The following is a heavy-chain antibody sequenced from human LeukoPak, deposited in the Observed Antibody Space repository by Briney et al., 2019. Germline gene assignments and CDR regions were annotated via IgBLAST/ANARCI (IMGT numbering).Heavy chain of an antibody. CDR1: GGSISSGGHY. CDR2: IHTTGGT. J-gene: IGHJ6*03. V-gene: IGHV4-61*02. CDR3: ARTVKYSGSYYPYYYYYYMDV. D-gene: IGHD1-26*01. Sequence: SQTLSLTCTVFGGSISSGGHYWTWIRQPAGKGLEWIGRIHTTGGTDYSPSLKSRVTISVDTSKNQFSLKLSSVTAADTAVYYCARTVKYSGSYYPYYYYYYMDVWGKGTTVTVSS.